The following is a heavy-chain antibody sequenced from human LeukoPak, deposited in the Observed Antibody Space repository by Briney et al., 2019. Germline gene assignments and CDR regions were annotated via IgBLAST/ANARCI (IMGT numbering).Heavy chain of an antibody. Sequence: PSETLSLTCAVSGGSISSGGYSWSWIRQPPGKGLEWIGYIYHSGSTYYNPSLKSRVTISVDRSKNQFSLKLSSVTAADTAVYYCARDYGGKGYFDLWGRGTLVTVSS. D-gene: IGHD4-17*01. J-gene: IGHJ2*01. CDR3: ARDYGGKGYFDL. CDR2: IYHSGST. V-gene: IGHV4-30-2*01. CDR1: GGSISSGGYS.